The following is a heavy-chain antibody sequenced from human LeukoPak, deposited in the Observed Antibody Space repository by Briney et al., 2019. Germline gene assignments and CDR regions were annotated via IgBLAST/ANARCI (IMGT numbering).Heavy chain of an antibody. V-gene: IGHV1-18*01. Sequence: ASVKVSCKASGYTFTSYGISWVRQAPGQGLEWMGWIGAYNGNTNYAQKLQGRVTMTTDTSTSTAYMELRSLRSDDTAVYYCARVFVGGSGSHYMAWWGQGTLVTVSS. CDR3: ARVFVGGSGSHYMAW. CDR1: GYTFTSYG. J-gene: IGHJ4*02. CDR2: IGAYNGNT. D-gene: IGHD3-10*01.